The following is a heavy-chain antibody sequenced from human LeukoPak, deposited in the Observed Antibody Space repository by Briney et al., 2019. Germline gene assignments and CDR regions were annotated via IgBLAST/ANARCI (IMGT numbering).Heavy chain of an antibody. CDR3: AGTTYLFGSGTYPY. CDR2: IQSAGGT. Sequence: GGSLRLSCAASGFGVSKNDMTWVRQTPGKGLEWVSVIQSAGGTYYADSVKGRFVISKDDSKSTLYLQMNYLRVEDTAVYYCAGTTYLFGSGTYPYWGQETLVTVSS. CDR1: GFGVSKND. J-gene: IGHJ4*02. V-gene: IGHV3-66*01. D-gene: IGHD3-10*01.